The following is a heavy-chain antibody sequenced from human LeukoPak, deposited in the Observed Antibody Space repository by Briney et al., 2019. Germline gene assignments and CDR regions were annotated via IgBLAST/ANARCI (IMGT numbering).Heavy chain of an antibody. V-gene: IGHV3-23*01. CDR2: ISGSGGST. CDR1: GFTFSSYA. D-gene: IGHD1-26*01. J-gene: IGHJ4*02. CDR3: AKVRDVGAEEYYFAY. Sequence: GGSLRLSCAASGFTFSSYAMSWVRQAPGKGLEGVSAISGSGGSTYYADSVKGRFTISRDNSKNTLYLQMNSLRAEDTAVYYCAKVRDVGAEEYYFAYWGQGTLVTVSS.